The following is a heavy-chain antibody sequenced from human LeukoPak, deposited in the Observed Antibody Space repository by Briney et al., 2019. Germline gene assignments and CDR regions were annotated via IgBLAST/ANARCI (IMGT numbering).Heavy chain of an antibody. CDR3: GRELGGGVTREDWLDP. J-gene: IGHJ5*02. Sequence: ASVKVSCKASGYTFGDYHMHWVRQAPGQELDGMGWINCDSGATHYAQKFQGKVTMTRDTSISTTHMDLSSLTSDDTAVYYCGRELGGGVTREDWLDPWGQGTLVTVSS. V-gene: IGHV1-2*02. CDR1: GYTFGDYH. D-gene: IGHD3-3*01. CDR2: INCDSGAT.